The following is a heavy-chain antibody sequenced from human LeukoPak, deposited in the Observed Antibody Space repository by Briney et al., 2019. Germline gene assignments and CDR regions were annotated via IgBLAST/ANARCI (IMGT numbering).Heavy chain of an antibody. J-gene: IGHJ4*02. V-gene: IGHV3-33*06. Sequence: GGSLRLSCAASGFTFSYYYMSGVRQAPGKGLEWVAVIWYDGSNKHYADSVKGRFTISRDNSKNTLYLQMNSLRAEDTAMYYCAKDGLTMTTYYFDYWGQGTLVTVSS. CDR3: AKDGLTMTTYYFDY. CDR1: GFTFSYYY. CDR2: IWYDGSNK. D-gene: IGHD2/OR15-2a*01.